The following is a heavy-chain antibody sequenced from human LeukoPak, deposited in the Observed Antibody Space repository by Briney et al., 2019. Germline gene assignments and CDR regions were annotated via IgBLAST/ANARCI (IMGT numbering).Heavy chain of an antibody. CDR1: RFTFSTYA. CDR2: ISGSGDTT. D-gene: IGHD2-2*01. CDR3: AKSQRNDQQVVQRIDY. V-gene: IGHV3-23*01. Sequence: GGSLRLSCTASRFTFSTYAMSWVGQAPGKGLEGVSSISGSGDTTYYTGSVKGRFTISRDNSKNALYLQMSSLRAEDTAVYYCAKSQRNDQQVVQRIDYWGQGTLVTVSS. J-gene: IGHJ4*02.